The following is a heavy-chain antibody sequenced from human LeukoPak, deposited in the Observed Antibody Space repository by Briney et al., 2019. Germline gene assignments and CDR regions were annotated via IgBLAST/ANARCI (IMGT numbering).Heavy chain of an antibody. Sequence: PGRSLRLSCAASGFTFSSYAMHWVRQAPGKGLEWVAVISYDGSNKYYADSVKGRFTISRDNSKNTLYLQMNSLRAEDTAVYYCAKMANKYYDFWSGPIYGMDVWGQGTTVTVSS. CDR1: GFTFSSYA. J-gene: IGHJ6*02. V-gene: IGHV3-30-3*02. CDR3: AKMANKYYDFWSGPIYGMDV. CDR2: ISYDGSNK. D-gene: IGHD3-3*01.